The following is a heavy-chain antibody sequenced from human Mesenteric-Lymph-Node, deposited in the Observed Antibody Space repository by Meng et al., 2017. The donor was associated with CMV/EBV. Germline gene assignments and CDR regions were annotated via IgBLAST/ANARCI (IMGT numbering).Heavy chain of an antibody. V-gene: IGHV1-69*01. CDR3: ARRNYDILTGAFDY. D-gene: IGHD3-9*01. Sequence: SVDRFTKYAITWVRQAPGQGLEWMGGIIPVFGTPNYAQKFQGRVTVTADDSTSTAYMELSGLTSDDTAVYYCARRNYDILTGAFDYWGQGTLVTVSS. J-gene: IGHJ4*02. CDR1: VDRFTKYA. CDR2: IIPVFGTP.